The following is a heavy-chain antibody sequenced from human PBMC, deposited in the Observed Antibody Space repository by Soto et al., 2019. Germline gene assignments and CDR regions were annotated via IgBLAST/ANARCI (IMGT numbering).Heavy chain of an antibody. CDR2: IYWDDDK. CDR3: ALFQSAKNWFDP. CDR1: GFSLSTSGVG. V-gene: IGHV2-5*02. Sequence: QITLKESGPTLVKPTQTLTLTCTFSGFSLSTSGVGVGWIRQPPGKALEWLALIYWDDDKRYSPSLKSRLTITEDTSKNHVVLTMTNMDPVDTASYYCALFQSAKNWFDPWGQGTLVTVSS. J-gene: IGHJ5*02.